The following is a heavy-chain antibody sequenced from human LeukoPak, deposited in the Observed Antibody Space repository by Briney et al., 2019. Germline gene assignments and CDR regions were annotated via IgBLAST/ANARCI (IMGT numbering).Heavy chain of an antibody. CDR3: ARTSLSLVAATYLYYYYLEL. CDR1: GYTFTSYD. D-gene: IGHD2-15*01. CDR2: MNPNSGNT. Sequence: ASVKVSCKASGYTFTSYDINWVRQATGQGLEWMGWMNPNSGNTGYAQKFQGRVTMTRNTSISTAYMELSSLRSEDTAVYYCARTSLSLVAATYLYYYYLELGVKGTTASIS. J-gene: IGHJ6*03. V-gene: IGHV1-8*01.